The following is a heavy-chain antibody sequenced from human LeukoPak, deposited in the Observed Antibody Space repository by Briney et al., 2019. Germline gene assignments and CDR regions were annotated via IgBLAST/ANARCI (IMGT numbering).Heavy chain of an antibody. CDR1: GFTFSSYN. CDR2: FKTKYHQV. V-gene: IGHV3-23*05. CDR3: ARSVPDYTRFDY. J-gene: IGHJ4*02. Sequence: GGSLRLSCAASGFTFSSYNMDWVRQAPGKGLEWVSTFKTKYHQVYYAESVRGRFTISTDNSRNTVFLQMNSLRADDTALYYCARSVPDYTRFDYWGQGALVTVSS. D-gene: IGHD4-11*01.